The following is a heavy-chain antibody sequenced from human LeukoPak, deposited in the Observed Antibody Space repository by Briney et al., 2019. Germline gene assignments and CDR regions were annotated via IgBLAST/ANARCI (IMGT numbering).Heavy chain of an antibody. D-gene: IGHD6-13*01. CDR2: ISGSGSRT. CDR1: GLTFSSYA. J-gene: IGHJ6*02. Sequence: PGGSLRLSCAASGLTFSSYAMSWVRQAPGKGLEWVSAISGSGSRTYYADSVKGRFTISRDNSKNTLYLQMNSLRAEDTAVYYCARAGYSSSWYLYYYYGMDVWGQGTTVTVSS. CDR3: ARAGYSSSWYLYYYYGMDV. V-gene: IGHV3-23*01.